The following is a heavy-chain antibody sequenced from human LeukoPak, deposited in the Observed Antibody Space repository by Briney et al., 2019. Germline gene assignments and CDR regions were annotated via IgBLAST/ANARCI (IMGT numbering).Heavy chain of an antibody. CDR3: ARGRVSSNTWYSTYYYYFYMGV. J-gene: IGHJ6*03. D-gene: IGHD1-1*01. CDR1: DDSITMYY. Sequence: PSETLSLTCSVSDDSITMYYWTWIRQPPGKGLEWIGYVDHTGSTNFNPSLNGRVSISRDTTKNLFSLRLRSVTAADTAVYFCARGRVSSNTWYSTYYYYFYMGVWGKGTTVTVSS. V-gene: IGHV4-59*01. CDR2: VDHTGST.